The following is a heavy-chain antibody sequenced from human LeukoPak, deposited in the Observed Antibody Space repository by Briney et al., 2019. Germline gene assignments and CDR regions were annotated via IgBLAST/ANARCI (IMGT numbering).Heavy chain of an antibody. J-gene: IGHJ5*02. CDR1: GFTFSSYA. CDR2: ISGSGDDS. CDR3: ARDHDYDFWSGRGWFDP. V-gene: IGHV3-23*01. D-gene: IGHD3-3*01. Sequence: GSLRLSCAPSGFTFSSYAMSWVRQAPGEGLKWVSPISGSGDDSYYADSVKGRFTISRDNSKNTLYLQMNSLRAEDTAVYYCARDHDYDFWSGRGWFDPWGQGTLVTVSS.